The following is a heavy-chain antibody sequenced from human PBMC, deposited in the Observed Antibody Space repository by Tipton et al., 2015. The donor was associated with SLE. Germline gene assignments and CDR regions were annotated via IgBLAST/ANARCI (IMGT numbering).Heavy chain of an antibody. V-gene: IGHV1-69*01. CDR1: GGTFSSYA. D-gene: IGHD6-13*01. CDR2: IIPIFGTA. CDR3: ARDIGYSSSWYAPSYYYYGMDV. J-gene: IGHJ6*02. Sequence: QLVQSGAEVKKPGSSVKVSCKASGGTFSSYAISWVRQAPGQGLEWMGGIIPIFGTANYAQKFQGRVTITADDSTSTAYMELSSLRSEDTAVYYCARDIGYSSSWYAPSYYYYGMDVWGQGTTVTVSS.